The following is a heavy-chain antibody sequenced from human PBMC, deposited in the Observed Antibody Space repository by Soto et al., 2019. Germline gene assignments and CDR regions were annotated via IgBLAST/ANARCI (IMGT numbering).Heavy chain of an antibody. CDR1: GGSISRYY. CDR3: ARDGKAAAGMDYYGMDV. V-gene: IGHV4-59*01. Sequence: SETLSLTCPVSGGSISRYYWSWKRQPPGKGLEWIGYIYYSGSTNYNPSLKSRVTISVDTSKNQFSLKLSSVTAADTAVYYCARDGKAAAGMDYYGMDVWGQGTTVTVSS. D-gene: IGHD6-13*01. J-gene: IGHJ6*02. CDR2: IYYSGST.